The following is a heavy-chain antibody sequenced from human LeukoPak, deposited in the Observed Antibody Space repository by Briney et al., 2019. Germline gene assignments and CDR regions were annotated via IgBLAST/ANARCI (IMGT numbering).Heavy chain of an antibody. CDR2: ISYDGSNK. CDR3: AKNGYGNQGVYFDY. CDR1: GFTFSSYG. D-gene: IGHD5-18*01. V-gene: IGHV3-30*18. J-gene: IGHJ4*02. Sequence: SLRLSCAASGFTFSSYGMHWVRQAPGKGLEWVAVISYDGSNKYYADSVKGRFTISRDNSKNTLYLQMNSLRAEDTAVYYCAKNGYGNQGVYFDYWGQGTLVTVSS.